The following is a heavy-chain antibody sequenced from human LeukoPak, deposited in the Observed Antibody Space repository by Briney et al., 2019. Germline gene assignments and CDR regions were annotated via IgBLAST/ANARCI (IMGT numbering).Heavy chain of an antibody. V-gene: IGHV3-48*01. D-gene: IGHD6-19*01. Sequence: PGGSLRLSCAASRFTFSIFAINWVRQAPGKGLEWLSYISSSSSTIYYADSVKGRFTISRDNAKNSLYLQLNSLRPEDTGLYYCARDRGGWPDYWGQGTLVTVSS. CDR2: ISSSSSTI. J-gene: IGHJ4*02. CDR1: RFTFSIFA. CDR3: ARDRGGWPDY.